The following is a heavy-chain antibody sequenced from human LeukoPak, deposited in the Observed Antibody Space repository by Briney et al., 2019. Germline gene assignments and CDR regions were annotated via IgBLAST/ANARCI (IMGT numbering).Heavy chain of an antibody. V-gene: IGHV1-18*01. J-gene: IGHJ5*02. CDR1: GGTFSSYA. CDR2: ISAYNGNT. D-gene: IGHD2-15*01. CDR3: ARVPGYCGGGSCYRSYWFDP. Sequence: ASVKVSCKASGGTFSSYAISWVRQAPGQGLEWMGWISAYNGNTNYAQKFQGRVTMTTDTSTSIGYMELRGLRSDDTAVYYCARVPGYCGGGSCYRSYWFDPWGQGTMVTVSS.